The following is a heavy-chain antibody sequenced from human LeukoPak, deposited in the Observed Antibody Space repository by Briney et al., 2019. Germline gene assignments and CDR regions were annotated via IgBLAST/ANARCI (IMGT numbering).Heavy chain of an antibody. V-gene: IGHV4-39*01. CDR2: IYYSGST. D-gene: IGHD4-17*01. J-gene: IGHJ4*02. CDR1: GGSISSSSYY. CDR3: ARHSTVTTSAAGY. Sequence: SETLSLTCTVSGGSISSSSYYWGWIRQPPGKGLEWIGSIYYSGSTYYNPSLKSRVTISVDTSKNQSSLKLSSVTAEDTAVYYCARHSTVTTSAAGYWGQGTLVTVSS.